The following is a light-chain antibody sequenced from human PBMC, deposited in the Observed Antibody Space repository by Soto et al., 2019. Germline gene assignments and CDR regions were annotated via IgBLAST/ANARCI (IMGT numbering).Light chain of an antibody. CDR2: DVS. Sequence: QSALTQPASVSGSPGLSIAISCTGTSSDVGGYNSVSWYQQHPGKAPKLMIYDVSNRPSGVSNRFSGSESGNTASLTISGLQAEAAGDYYCSSYTTGGSYVFGTGTKLTVL. J-gene: IGLJ1*01. V-gene: IGLV2-14*01. CDR3: SSYTTGGSYV. CDR1: SSDVGGYNS.